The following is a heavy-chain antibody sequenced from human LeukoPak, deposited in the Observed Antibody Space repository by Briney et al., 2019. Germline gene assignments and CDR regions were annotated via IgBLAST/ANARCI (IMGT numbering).Heavy chain of an antibody. CDR2: IDPESGYT. J-gene: IGHJ4*02. Sequence: ASVKVSCKASGHTFITSDINWVRQASGQGLEWMGYIDPESGYTTYAQKFQGRVTMTRDTSTSTAYMELSSLTPDDTAIYYCTRKLRLDEHWGQGTLVAVSS. CDR1: GHTFITSD. V-gene: IGHV1-8*01. CDR3: TRKLRLDEH. D-gene: IGHD1-7*01.